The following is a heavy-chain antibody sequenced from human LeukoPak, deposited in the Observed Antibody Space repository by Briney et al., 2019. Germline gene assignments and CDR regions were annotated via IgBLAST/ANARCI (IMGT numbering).Heavy chain of an antibody. CDR1: GFTFSDYY. J-gene: IGHJ6*03. V-gene: IGHV3-11*04. Sequence: GGSLRLSCAASGFTFSDYYMSWIRQAPGKGLEWVSYISSSGSTIYYADSVRGRFTISRDNAKNSLYLQMNSLRAEDTAVYYCARVQWELPLYYYYYMDVWGKGTTVTVSS. CDR2: ISSSGSTI. D-gene: IGHD1-26*01. CDR3: ARVQWELPLYYYYYMDV.